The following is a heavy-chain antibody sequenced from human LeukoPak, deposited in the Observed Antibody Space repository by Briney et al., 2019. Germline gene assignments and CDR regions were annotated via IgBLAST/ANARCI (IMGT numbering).Heavy chain of an antibody. Sequence: GGSLRLSCAASGFTFSSYGMHWVRQAPGKGLEWVAVIWYDGSNKYYADSVKGRFTISRDNSKNTLYPQMNSLRAEDTAVYYCGRGRGYDFVYWGQGTLVTVSS. V-gene: IGHV3-33*01. CDR2: IWYDGSNK. CDR3: GRGRGYDFVY. CDR1: GFTFSSYG. J-gene: IGHJ4*02. D-gene: IGHD5-12*01.